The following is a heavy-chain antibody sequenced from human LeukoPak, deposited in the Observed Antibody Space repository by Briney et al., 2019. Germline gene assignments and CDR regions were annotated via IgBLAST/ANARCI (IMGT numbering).Heavy chain of an antibody. CDR2: ISGSGGST. CDR1: GFTFSSYA. J-gene: IGHJ5*02. V-gene: IGHV3-23*01. D-gene: IGHD6-13*01. Sequence: GGSLRLSCAASGFTFSSYAMSWVRQAPGKGLEWVSAISGSGGSTYYADSVKGRFTISRDNSKNTLYLHMNSLRAEDTAVYYCAKKWIIAAAGFVLDPWGQGTLVTVSS. CDR3: AKKWIIAAAGFVLDP.